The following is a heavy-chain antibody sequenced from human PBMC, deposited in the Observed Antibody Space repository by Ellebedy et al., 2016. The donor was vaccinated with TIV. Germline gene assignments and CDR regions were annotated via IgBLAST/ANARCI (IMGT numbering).Heavy chain of an antibody. CDR2: IKSKTDGGAA. CDR3: TTVYKYNYDSV. CDR1: GFTFSDAW. Sequence: GGSLRLSCAASGFTFSDAWMNWVRQAPGKGLEWVGRIKSKTDGGAADYAAPVKGRFTISRDDSKNTLYLQMNSLKTEDTAVYFCTTVYKYNYDSVWGQGTLVTVSS. J-gene: IGHJ4*02. V-gene: IGHV3-15*01. D-gene: IGHD3-16*01.